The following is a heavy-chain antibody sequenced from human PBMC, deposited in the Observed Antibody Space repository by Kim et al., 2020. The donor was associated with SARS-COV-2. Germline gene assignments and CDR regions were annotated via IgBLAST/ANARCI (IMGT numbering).Heavy chain of an antibody. CDR3: ARTHSSSSGDFDY. CDR1: GFSFTSYW. V-gene: IGHV5-51*01. CDR2: IYPGDSDT. D-gene: IGHD6-6*01. Sequence: GESLKISCKGSGFSFTSYWIGWVRQMPGKGLEWMGIIYPGDSDTRYSPSFQGQVTISADKSISTAYLQWSSLKASDTAMYYCARTHSSSSGDFDYWGQGTLVTVSS. J-gene: IGHJ4*02.